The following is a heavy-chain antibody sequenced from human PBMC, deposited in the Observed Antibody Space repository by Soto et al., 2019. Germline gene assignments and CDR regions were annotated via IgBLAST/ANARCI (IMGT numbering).Heavy chain of an antibody. CDR2: IIPILGIA. Sequence: QVQLVQSGAEVKKPGSSVKVSCKASGGTFSSYTISWVRQAPGQGLEWMGRIIPILGIANYAQKFQGRVTITADKSTSTAYMELSSLRSEDTAVYYGARDRAGIAAAGTWGYWFDPWGQGTLVTVSS. D-gene: IGHD6-13*01. CDR3: ARDRAGIAAAGTWGYWFDP. J-gene: IGHJ5*02. V-gene: IGHV1-69*08. CDR1: GGTFSSYT.